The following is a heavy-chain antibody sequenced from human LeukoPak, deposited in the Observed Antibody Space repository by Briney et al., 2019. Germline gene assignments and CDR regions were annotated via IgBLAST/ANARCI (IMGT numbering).Heavy chain of an antibody. Sequence: GGSLRLSCAASGFTFSSYAMHWVRQAPGKGLEYVSAISSNGGSTYYANSVKGRFTISRDNSKNTLYLQMGSLRAEDMAVYYCARAYDSSSFEDYYYMDVWGKGTTVTVSS. J-gene: IGHJ6*03. V-gene: IGHV3-64*01. D-gene: IGHD3-22*01. CDR1: GFTFSSYA. CDR3: ARAYDSSSFEDYYYMDV. CDR2: ISSNGGST.